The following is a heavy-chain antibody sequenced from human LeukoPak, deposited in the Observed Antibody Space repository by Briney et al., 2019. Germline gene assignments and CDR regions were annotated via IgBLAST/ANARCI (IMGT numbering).Heavy chain of an antibody. CDR3: ARGRPHGNDY. D-gene: IGHD4-23*01. Sequence: GGSLRLSCAASEFTFSSYSMNWVRQAPGKGLEWVSYITNSGNSKSYADSVKGRFSISRDNAKNTLYLQMNSLRVEDTAVYYCARGRPHGNDYWGQGTLVTVSS. J-gene: IGHJ4*02. V-gene: IGHV3-48*04. CDR2: ITNSGNSK. CDR1: EFTFSSYS.